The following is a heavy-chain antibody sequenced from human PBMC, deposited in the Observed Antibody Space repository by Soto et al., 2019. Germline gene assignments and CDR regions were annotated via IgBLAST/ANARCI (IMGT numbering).Heavy chain of an antibody. CDR3: AKDVQHYSSGSLDY. D-gene: IGHD6-19*01. J-gene: IGHJ4*02. CDR2: ISDSGGST. V-gene: IGHV3-23*01. Sequence: GVLRLSCAASGFTFSSYAMGWVRQAPGKGLEWVSGISDSGGSTYYADSVKGRFTISRDNSKNTLYLQMNSLRAEDAAVYYCAKDVQHYSSGSLDYWGQGTLVTVSS. CDR1: GFTFSSYA.